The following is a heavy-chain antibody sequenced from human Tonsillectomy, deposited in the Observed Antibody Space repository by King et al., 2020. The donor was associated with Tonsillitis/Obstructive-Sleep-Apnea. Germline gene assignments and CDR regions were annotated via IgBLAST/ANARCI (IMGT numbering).Heavy chain of an antibody. D-gene: IGHD2-15*01. CDR1: GFTFSSYS. CDR2: ISISSSYI. Sequence: VQLVESGGGLVKPGGSLRLSCAASGFTFSSYSMNGVRQAPGKGLEWVSSISISSSYIYYADSVKGRFTISRDNAKNSLYLQMNSLRAEDTAVYYCARDSRVVAATRNDYWGQGTLVTVSS. V-gene: IGHV3-21*01. J-gene: IGHJ4*02. CDR3: ARDSRVVAATRNDY.